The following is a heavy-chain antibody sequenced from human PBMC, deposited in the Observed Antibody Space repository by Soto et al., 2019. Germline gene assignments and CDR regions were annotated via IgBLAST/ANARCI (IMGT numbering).Heavy chain of an antibody. Sequence: SETLSLTCAVYGGSFGGYYWSWIRQPPGKGLEWIGEINHSGSTNYNPSLKSRVTISVDTSKNQFSLKLSSVTAEDTAVYYCVRGDGDYYDGNGYLGRHWGQGTLATVSS. J-gene: IGHJ4*02. V-gene: IGHV4-34*01. D-gene: IGHD3-22*01. CDR2: INHSGST. CDR1: GGSFGGYY. CDR3: VRGDGDYYDGNGYLGRH.